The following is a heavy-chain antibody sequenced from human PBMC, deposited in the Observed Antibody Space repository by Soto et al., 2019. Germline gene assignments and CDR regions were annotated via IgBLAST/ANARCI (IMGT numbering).Heavy chain of an antibody. CDR1: GGSFSGYY. CDR3: ATTGPNYDFWSGYLDYYGMDV. J-gene: IGHJ6*02. CDR2: INHSGST. Sequence: SETLSLTCAVYGGSFSGYYWSWIRQPPGKGLEWIGEINHSGSTNYNPSLKSRVTISVDTSKNQFSLKLSSVTAADTAVYYCATTGPNYDFWSGYLDYYGMDVRGQGTTVTVSS. V-gene: IGHV4-34*01. D-gene: IGHD3-3*01.